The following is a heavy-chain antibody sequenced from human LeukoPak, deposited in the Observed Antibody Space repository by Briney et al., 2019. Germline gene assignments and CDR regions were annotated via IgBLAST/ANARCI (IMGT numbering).Heavy chain of an antibody. D-gene: IGHD2-2*01. CDR3: ARQLLSGDFDY. CDR1: GYTFTSYG. Sequence: ASVKVSCKASGYTFTSYGISWVRQAPGQGLEWMGWISAYNGNTNHAQKPQGRVTMTTDTSTSTAYMELRSLRSDDTAVYYCARQLLSGDFDYWGQGTLVTVSS. J-gene: IGHJ4*02. V-gene: IGHV1-18*01. CDR2: ISAYNGNT.